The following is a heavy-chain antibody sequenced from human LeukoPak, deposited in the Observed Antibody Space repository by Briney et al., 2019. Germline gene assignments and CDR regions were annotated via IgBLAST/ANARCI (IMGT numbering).Heavy chain of an antibody. CDR1: GFTFSYND. V-gene: IGHV3-13*04. CDR2: IYTAGAT. D-gene: IGHD1-26*01. J-gene: IGHJ4*02. CDR3: ARGWGQGLKATFSY. Sequence: GGSLRLSCAASGFTFSYNDMHWVRQPPGKGLEWVSGIYTAGATYYPGSVKGRFTISRENAKNSLYLQMNNLRAGDTAVYYCARGWGQGLKATFSYWGQGTLVTVSS.